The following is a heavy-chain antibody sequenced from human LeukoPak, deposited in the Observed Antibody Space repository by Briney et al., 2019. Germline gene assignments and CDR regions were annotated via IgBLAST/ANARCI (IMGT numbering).Heavy chain of an antibody. CDR2: IYYSGTT. CDR1: GGSISSANYS. D-gene: IGHD3-3*01. V-gene: IGHV4-39*07. J-gene: IGHJ4*02. CDR3: TRDTLVWGRPGYFDY. Sequence: SESLSLTCTVSGGSISSANYSWDWIRQPPGKGLDWTGRIYYSGTTYYNPSLRSRVTISIDTSKNQFSLKLISVTAADTAVYYCTRDTLVWGRPGYFDYWGQGTQVTVSS.